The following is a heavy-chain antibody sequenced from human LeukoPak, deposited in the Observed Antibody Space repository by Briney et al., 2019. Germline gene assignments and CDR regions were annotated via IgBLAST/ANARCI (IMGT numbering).Heavy chain of an antibody. V-gene: IGHV1-18*01. D-gene: IGHD1-26*01. CDR1: GYTFTSYG. CDR3: ARDWDGSISSGMDV. CDR2: ISAYNGNT. Sequence: GASVKVSCKASGYTFTSYGISWVRQAPGQGLEWMGWISAYNGNTNYAQKLQGRVTMTTDTSTSTAYMELRSLRSDDTAVYYCARDWDGSISSGMDVWGQGTTVTVSS. J-gene: IGHJ6*02.